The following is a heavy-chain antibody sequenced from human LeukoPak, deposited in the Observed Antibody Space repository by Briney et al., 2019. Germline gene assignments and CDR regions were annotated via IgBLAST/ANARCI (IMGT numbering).Heavy chain of an antibody. CDR1: AFAFSNHA. Sequence: GGSLRLSCTASAFAFSNHAMSWVRQAPGKGLEWVSSISISGGTTYYADSVKGRFTISRENSKSTLYLQMDNLRADDTAVYYCANEIRPNDYWGQGTLVTVSS. V-gene: IGHV3-23*01. D-gene: IGHD4-17*01. J-gene: IGHJ4*02. CDR2: ISISGGTT. CDR3: ANEIRPNDY.